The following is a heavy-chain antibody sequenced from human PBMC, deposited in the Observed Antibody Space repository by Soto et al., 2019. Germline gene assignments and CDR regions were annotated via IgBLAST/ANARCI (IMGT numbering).Heavy chain of an antibody. Sequence: ASVKVSCKASGYKFINHYIHWVRQAPGVGLEWMGIINPNGGGTDYARKFQGRVTMTTDTYASTVHMELSSLRSEDTAVYFCARASSASATSYSFDYWGQGTLVTVSS. CDR3: ARASSASATSYSFDY. D-gene: IGHD3-10*01. V-gene: IGHV1-46*01. J-gene: IGHJ4*02. CDR1: GYKFINHY. CDR2: INPNGGGT.